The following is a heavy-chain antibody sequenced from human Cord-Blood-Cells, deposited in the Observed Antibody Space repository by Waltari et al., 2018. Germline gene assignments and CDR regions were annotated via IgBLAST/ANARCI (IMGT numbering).Heavy chain of an antibody. CDR2: IYSGGST. CDR1: GFTVLSTS. CDR3: ARDKNWFDP. Sequence: EVQRVESGGGLIQLGGSLSLSCAASGFTVLSTSTSWVRQAPGKGLEWVSVIYSGGSTYYADSVKGRFTISRDNSKNTLYLQMNSLRAEDTAVYYCARDKNWFDPWGQGTLVTVSS. V-gene: IGHV3-53*01. J-gene: IGHJ5*02.